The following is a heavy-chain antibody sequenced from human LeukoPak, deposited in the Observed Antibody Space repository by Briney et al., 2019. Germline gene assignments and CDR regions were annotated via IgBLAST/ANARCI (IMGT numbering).Heavy chain of an antibody. Sequence: GGSLRLSCAASGFTFSSYAMSWVRQAPGKGLEWVAVISYDGSNKYYADSVKGRFTISRDNSKNTLYLQMNSLRAEDTAVYYCARDRAPQSLLGYGMDVWGQGTTVTVSS. V-gene: IGHV3-30-3*01. CDR1: GFTFSSYA. J-gene: IGHJ6*02. CDR2: ISYDGSNK. D-gene: IGHD3-10*01. CDR3: ARDRAPQSLLGYGMDV.